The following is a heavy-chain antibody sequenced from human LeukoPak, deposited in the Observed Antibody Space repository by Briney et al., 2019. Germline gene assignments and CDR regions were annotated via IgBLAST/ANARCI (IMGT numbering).Heavy chain of an antibody. V-gene: IGHV4-38-2*01. D-gene: IGHD6-6*01. Sequence: PSETLSLTCAVSGYSISSGYYRGWIRQPPGKGLEWIGSIYHSGSTYYNPSLKSRVTISVDTSKNQFSLKLSSVTAADTAVYYCASSYSSSSFYYYYYMDVWGKGTTVTVSS. CDR3: ASSYSSSSFYYYYYMDV. J-gene: IGHJ6*03. CDR2: IYHSGST. CDR1: GYSISSGYY.